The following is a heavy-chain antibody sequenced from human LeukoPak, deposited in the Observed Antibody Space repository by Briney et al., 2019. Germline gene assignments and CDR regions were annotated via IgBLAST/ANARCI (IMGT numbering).Heavy chain of an antibody. CDR3: ARDTDAFDI. V-gene: IGHV3-48*03. Sequence: PAGSLRLSCAASGFTFSSYEMNWVRQAPGKGLEWVSYISSSGSTIYYADSVKGRFTISKDNAKNSLYLQMNSLRAEDTAVYYCARDTDAFDIWGEGTMVTVSS. CDR1: GFTFSSYE. CDR2: ISSSGSTI. J-gene: IGHJ3*02.